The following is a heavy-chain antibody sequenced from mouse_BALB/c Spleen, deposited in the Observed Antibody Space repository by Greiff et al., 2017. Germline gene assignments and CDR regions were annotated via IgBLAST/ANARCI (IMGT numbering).Heavy chain of an antibody. D-gene: IGHD2-1*01. CDR2: ISSGGRYT. CDR3: ARDRGGNCRFAY. Sequence: EVHLVESGGGLVKPGGSLKLSCAASGFTFSSYTMSWVRQTPEKRLEWVATISSGGRYTYYPDSVKGRFTISRENTTNTLYLKMSRLKSEDTAVYYCARDRGGNCRFAYWGQGTLVTVSA. J-gene: IGHJ3*01. CDR1: GFTFSSYT. V-gene: IGHV5-6-4*01.